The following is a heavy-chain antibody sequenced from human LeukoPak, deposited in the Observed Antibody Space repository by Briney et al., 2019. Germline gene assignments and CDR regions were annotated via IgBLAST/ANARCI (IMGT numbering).Heavy chain of an antibody. CDR2: ISGSGGST. D-gene: IGHD4-17*01. CDR3: AKVYLFNDYEGGYFDY. Sequence: GGPLRLSCAASGFTFSSYAMSWVRQAPGKGLEWVSAISGSGGSTYYADSVKGRFTISRDNSKNTLYLQMNSLRAEDTAVYYCAKVYLFNDYEGGYFDYWGQGTLVTVSS. J-gene: IGHJ4*02. CDR1: GFTFSSYA. V-gene: IGHV3-23*01.